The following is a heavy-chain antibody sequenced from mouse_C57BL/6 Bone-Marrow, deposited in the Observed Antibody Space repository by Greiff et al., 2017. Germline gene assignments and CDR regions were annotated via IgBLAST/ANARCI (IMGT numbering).Heavy chain of an antibody. J-gene: IGHJ1*03. D-gene: IGHD1-1*01. CDR1: GYTFTSYW. CDR2: IDPSDSYT. V-gene: IGHV1-50*01. Sequence: QVQLQQPGAELVKPGASVKLSCKASGYTFTSYWMQWVKQRPGQGLEWIGEIDPSDSYTNYNQKFKGKATLTVDTSSSTAYMQLSSLTSEDSAVXYCARDWPYYYGSSYWYFDVWGTGTTVTVSS. CDR3: ARDWPYYYGSSYWYFDV.